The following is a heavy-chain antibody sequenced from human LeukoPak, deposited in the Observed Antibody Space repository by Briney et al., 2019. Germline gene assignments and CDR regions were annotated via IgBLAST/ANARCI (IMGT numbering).Heavy chain of an antibody. Sequence: GGSLRLSCAASGYTFSSYGMHWVRQAPGKGLEWVAVIWYDGSNKYYADSVKGRFTISRDNSKNTLYLQMNSLRAEDTAVYYCARDADYGYYGGYYYYGMDVWGQGTTVTVSS. CDR1: GYTFSSYG. V-gene: IGHV3-33*01. CDR3: ARDADYGYYGGYYYYGMDV. J-gene: IGHJ6*02. CDR2: IWYDGSNK. D-gene: IGHD4-17*01.